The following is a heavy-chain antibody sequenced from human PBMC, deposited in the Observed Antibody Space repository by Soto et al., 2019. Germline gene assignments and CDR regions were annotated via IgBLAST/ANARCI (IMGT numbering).Heavy chain of an antibody. D-gene: IGHD6-13*01. J-gene: IGHJ4*02. CDR3: ARSPTFFGQYGSSWIPTYVDY. CDR1: GGSFSGYY. CDR2: INHSGST. Sequence: QVQLQQWGAGLLKPSETLSLTCAVYGGSFSGYYWSWIRQPPGKGLEWIGEINHSGSTNYNPSLKSRVTISVDTSKNQFSLKLSSVTAADTAVYYCARSPTFFGQYGSSWIPTYVDYWGQGTLVTVSS. V-gene: IGHV4-34*01.